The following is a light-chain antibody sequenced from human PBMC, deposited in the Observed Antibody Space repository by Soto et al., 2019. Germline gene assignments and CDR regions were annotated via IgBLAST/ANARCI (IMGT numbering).Light chain of an antibody. CDR1: SSNIGSNI. V-gene: IGLV1-44*01. CDR2: SRN. Sequence: QSVLTQPPSASGTPGQRVTISCSGSSSNIGSNIVNWYRQLPGTAPKLLIYSRNQRPSGVPDRFSASKSGTSASLAISGLHSEDEADYYCETWDDSLTGVVFGGGTKLTVL. CDR3: ETWDDSLTGVV. J-gene: IGLJ3*02.